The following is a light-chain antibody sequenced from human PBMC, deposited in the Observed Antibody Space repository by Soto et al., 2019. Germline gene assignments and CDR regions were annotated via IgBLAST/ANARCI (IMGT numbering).Light chain of an antibody. CDR2: GAS. Sequence: EIVMTQSPATLSVSPGERATLSCRASQSVGSNLAWYQQKPGQTPSLLIYGASTRATGIPARFSGSGSGTEFNLTISSLQSEDFAVYYCQQYNNWPQLTFGGGTKVEIK. V-gene: IGKV3-15*01. CDR3: QQYNNWPQLT. J-gene: IGKJ4*01. CDR1: QSVGSN.